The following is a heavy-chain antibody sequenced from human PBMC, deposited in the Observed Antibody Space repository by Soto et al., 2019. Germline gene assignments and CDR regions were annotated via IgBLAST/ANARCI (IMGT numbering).Heavy chain of an antibody. CDR1: GFSLSNARMG. CDR3: ARGRRDGYNSIRSDAFDI. Sequence: QVTLKESGPVLVKPTETLTLTCTVSGFSLSNARMGVSWIRQPPGKALEWLAHIFSNDEKSYSTSLKSRLTNSKDTSKSQGVLTMTNMDPVDTATYYCARGRRDGYNSIRSDAFDIWGQGTMVTVSS. D-gene: IGHD5-12*01. V-gene: IGHV2-26*01. CDR2: IFSNDEK. J-gene: IGHJ3*02.